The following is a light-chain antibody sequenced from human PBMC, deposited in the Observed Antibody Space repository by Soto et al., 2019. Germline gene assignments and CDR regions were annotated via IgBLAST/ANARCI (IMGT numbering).Light chain of an antibody. J-gene: IGLJ2*01. Sequence: QAVVTQPPSVSGAPGQRVTISCTGSSSNIGAGHVVHWYQQFPGRAPNLLISGSSNRPSGVPDRFSGSKSGTSASLAITGLQAEDEADYYCQSYDNSLSASVFGGGTKLTVL. V-gene: IGLV1-40*01. CDR3: QSYDNSLSASV. CDR1: SSNIGAGHV. CDR2: GSS.